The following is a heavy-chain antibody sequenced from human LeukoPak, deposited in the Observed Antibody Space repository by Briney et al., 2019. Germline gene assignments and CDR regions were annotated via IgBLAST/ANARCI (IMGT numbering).Heavy chain of an antibody. CDR3: ARRNSNFDY. D-gene: IGHD6-13*01. CDR1: GGSISTFY. V-gene: IGHV4-59*08. Sequence: SETLSLTCTVSGGSISTFYWSWIRQPPGKGLEWIGCVYYSGSTNYNPSLKSRVTISVDTSKNQFSLKLSSVTAADTAVYYCARRNSNFDYWGQGTLVTVSS. CDR2: VYYSGST. J-gene: IGHJ4*02.